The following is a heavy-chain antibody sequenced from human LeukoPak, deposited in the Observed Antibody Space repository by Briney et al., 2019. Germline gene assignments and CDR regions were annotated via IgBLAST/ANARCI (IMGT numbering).Heavy chain of an antibody. CDR3: ARDLVTVTKGFDI. CDR1: ADSFSSHY. V-gene: IGHV4-59*11. D-gene: IGHD4-17*01. J-gene: IGHJ3*02. CDR2: ISYIGST. Sequence: SETLSLTCAVSADSFSSHYRTWIRQPPGKGLEWIGYISYIGSTNYNPSLKSRVTISIDTSKNQFSLKLSSVTAADTAVYYCARDLVTVTKGFDIWGQGTMVSVSS.